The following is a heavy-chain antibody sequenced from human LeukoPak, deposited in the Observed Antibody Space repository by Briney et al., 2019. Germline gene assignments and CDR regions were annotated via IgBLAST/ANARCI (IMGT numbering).Heavy chain of an antibody. CDR2: ISGSGGST. V-gene: IGHV3-23*01. D-gene: IGHD2-2*01. CDR1: GLTFASYA. CDR3: AKELLGYCSSTSCFYGMDV. J-gene: IGHJ6*02. Sequence: PGGSLRLSCAASGLTFASYAMSWVRQAPGKGLEWVSAISGSGGSTYYADSVKGRFTISRDNSKNTLYLQMNSLRAEDTAVYYCAKELLGYCSSTSCFYGMDVWGQGTTVTVSS.